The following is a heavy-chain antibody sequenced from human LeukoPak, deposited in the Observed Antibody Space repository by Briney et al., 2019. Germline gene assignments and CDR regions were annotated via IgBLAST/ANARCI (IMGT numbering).Heavy chain of an antibody. V-gene: IGHV7-4-1*02. CDR1: GYTFRTYA. Sequence: ASVKVSCTASGYTFRTYAINWVRQAPGQGLEWVGWINTDTGNPTYAQGFTGRFVFSLDTSVSTAYLQISSLQTEDTAVYYCARPGGGYCSDGNCYPTYWGQGTLVTVSS. J-gene: IGHJ4*02. D-gene: IGHD2-15*01. CDR3: ARPGGGYCSDGNCYPTY. CDR2: INTDTGNP.